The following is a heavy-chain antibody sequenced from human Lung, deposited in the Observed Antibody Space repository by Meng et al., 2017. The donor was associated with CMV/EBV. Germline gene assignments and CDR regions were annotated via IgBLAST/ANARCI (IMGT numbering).Heavy chain of an antibody. Sequence: GGSLRLSCAASGFTFSSYWMSWVRQAPGKGLEWVANIKQDGSEKYYVDSVKGRFTISRDNAKNSLYLQMNSLRAEDTAVYYCARWRSGYYHYYYGMDVWGQGTXVTVSS. CDR1: GFTFSSYW. CDR3: ARWRSGYYHYYYGMDV. V-gene: IGHV3-7*01. D-gene: IGHD3-22*01. CDR2: IKQDGSEK. J-gene: IGHJ6*02.